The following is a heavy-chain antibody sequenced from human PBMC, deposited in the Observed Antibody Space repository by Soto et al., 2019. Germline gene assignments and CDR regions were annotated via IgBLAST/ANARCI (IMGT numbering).Heavy chain of an antibody. Sequence: EVQLVESGGGLVKPGGSLRLSCAASGFTFSSYSMNWVRQAPGKGLEWVSSISSSSSYIYYADSVKGRFTISRDNAKNSLYLQMNSLRAEDTAVYYCARDVRRDGYNFIDYWGQGTLVTVSS. CDR3: ARDVRRDGYNFIDY. CDR1: GFTFSSYS. J-gene: IGHJ4*02. CDR2: ISSSSSYI. V-gene: IGHV3-21*01. D-gene: IGHD5-12*01.